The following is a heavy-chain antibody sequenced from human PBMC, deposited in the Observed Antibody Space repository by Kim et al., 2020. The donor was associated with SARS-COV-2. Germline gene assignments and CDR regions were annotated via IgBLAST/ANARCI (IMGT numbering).Heavy chain of an antibody. Sequence: SYSPPLQGHVTISADNSIGTAYLKWTSLKASDTAIYYCARLTVITGLFDPWGQGTLVTVSS. J-gene: IGHJ5*02. CDR3: ARLTVITGLFDP. V-gene: IGHV5-10-1*01. D-gene: IGHD4-17*01.